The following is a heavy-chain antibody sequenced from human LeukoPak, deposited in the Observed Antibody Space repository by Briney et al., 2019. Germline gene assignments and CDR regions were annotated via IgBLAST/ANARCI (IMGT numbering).Heavy chain of an antibody. Sequence: PSETLSLTRTVSGGSISSSSYYWGWIRQPPGKGLEWIGSIYYSGSTYYNPSLKSRVTISVDTSKNQFSLKLSSVTAADTAVYYCARRAGYCSGGSCYSLRTGAFDIWGQGTMVTVSS. V-gene: IGHV4-39*01. D-gene: IGHD2-15*01. CDR2: IYYSGST. J-gene: IGHJ3*02. CDR3: ARRAGYCSGGSCYSLRTGAFDI. CDR1: GGSISSSSYY.